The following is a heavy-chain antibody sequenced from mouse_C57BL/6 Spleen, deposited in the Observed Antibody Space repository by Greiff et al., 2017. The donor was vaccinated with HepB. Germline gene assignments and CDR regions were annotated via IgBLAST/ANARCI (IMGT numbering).Heavy chain of an antibody. CDR1: GYTFTSYW. CDR2: IHPNSGST. V-gene: IGHV1-64*01. Sequence: QVQLKQPGAELVKPGASVKLSCKASGYTFTSYWMHWVKQRPGQGLEWIGMIHPNSGSTNYNEKFKSKATLTVYKSSSTAYMQLSSLTSEDSAVFDCARHDGYSVRAMDYWGQGTSVTVSS. CDR3: ARHDGYSVRAMDY. J-gene: IGHJ4*01. D-gene: IGHD2-3*01.